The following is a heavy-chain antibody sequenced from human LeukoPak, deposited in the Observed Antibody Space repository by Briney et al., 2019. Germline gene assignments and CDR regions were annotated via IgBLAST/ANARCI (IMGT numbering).Heavy chain of an antibody. D-gene: IGHD4-17*01. CDR1: GFTFSNAW. V-gene: IGHV3-53*01. Sequence: GGSLRLSCATSGFTFSNAWMNWVRQAPGKGLEWVSAIHTSGDTCYADSVKGRFTISRDTSKNTLYLQINSLRVKDTAVYYCIVFGDSNHWGQGTLVTVSS. CDR2: IHTSGDT. CDR3: IVFGDSNH. J-gene: IGHJ5*02.